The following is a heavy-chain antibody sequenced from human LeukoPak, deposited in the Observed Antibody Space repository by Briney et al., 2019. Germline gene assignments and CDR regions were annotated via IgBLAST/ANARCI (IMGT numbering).Heavy chain of an antibody. CDR3: ARFRGYYYFFDY. V-gene: IGHV4-61*01. J-gene: IGHJ4*02. CDR2: IYYSGST. CDR1: GGSVSSGSYY. Sequence: ASETLSLTCTVSGGSVSSGSYYWSWIRQPPGKGLEWIGYIYYSGSTSYNPSLKSRVTISVDTSKNQFSLKLSSVTAADTAVYYCARFRGYYYFFDYWGQGTLVTVSS. D-gene: IGHD3-22*01.